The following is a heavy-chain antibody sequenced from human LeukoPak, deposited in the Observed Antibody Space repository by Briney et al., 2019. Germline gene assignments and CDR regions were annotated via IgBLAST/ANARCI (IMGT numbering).Heavy chain of an antibody. Sequence: GGSLRLSCAASGFTFTSYSMNWVRQAPGKGLEWMGGFDPEDGETIYAQKFQGRVTMTEDTSTDTAYMELSSLRSEDTAVYYCATDGFFWGQGTLVTVSS. D-gene: IGHD3-3*01. CDR2: FDPEDGET. CDR1: GFTFTSYS. J-gene: IGHJ4*02. V-gene: IGHV1-24*01. CDR3: ATDGFF.